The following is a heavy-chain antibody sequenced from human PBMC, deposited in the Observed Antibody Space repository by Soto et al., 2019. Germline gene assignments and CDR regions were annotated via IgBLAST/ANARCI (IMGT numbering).Heavy chain of an antibody. CDR3: AKDKDYDFWSGYLDY. Sequence: GGSLRLTCAASGFTFDDYAMHWVRQAPGKGLEWVSGISWNSGSIGYADSVKGRFTISRDNAKNSLYLQMNSLRAEDTALYYCAKDKDYDFWSGYLDYWGQGTLVTVSS. D-gene: IGHD3-3*01. CDR1: GFTFDDYA. V-gene: IGHV3-9*01. CDR2: ISWNSGSI. J-gene: IGHJ4*02.